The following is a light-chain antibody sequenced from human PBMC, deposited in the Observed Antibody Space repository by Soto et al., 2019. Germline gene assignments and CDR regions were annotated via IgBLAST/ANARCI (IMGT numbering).Light chain of an antibody. CDR2: AAS. J-gene: IGKJ1*01. CDR1: QGISSY. V-gene: IGKV1-9*01. CDR3: QQLNSYLWT. Sequence: DIQLTQSPSFLSASVGDRVTITCRATQGISSYLAWYQQKPGKAPKLLIYAASTLQSGVPSRFSGSGSGTECTLTISSLQPEDCATYYCQQLNSYLWTFGQGTKVEI.